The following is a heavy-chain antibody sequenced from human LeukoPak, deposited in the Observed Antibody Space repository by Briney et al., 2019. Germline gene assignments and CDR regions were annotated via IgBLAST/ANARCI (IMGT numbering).Heavy chain of an antibody. Sequence: GGSLRLSCAASGFTFSSYEMDWVRQAPGKGLEWVSYISSSGSTIYYADSVKGRFTISRDNAKNSLYLQMNSLRDEDTAVYYCARDNGPVADLFDYWGQGTLVTVSS. CDR1: GFTFSSYE. J-gene: IGHJ4*02. D-gene: IGHD6-19*01. CDR3: ARDNGPVADLFDY. CDR2: ISSSGSTI. V-gene: IGHV3-48*03.